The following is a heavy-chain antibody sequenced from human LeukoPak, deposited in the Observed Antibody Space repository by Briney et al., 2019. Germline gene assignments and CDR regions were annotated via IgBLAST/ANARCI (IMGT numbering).Heavy chain of an antibody. V-gene: IGHV3-23*01. CDR2: ISDNGGNT. CDR1: GFTFSIYG. CDR3: AKAGVGGYYDILTGYYQPYYFDY. Sequence: PGGSLRLSCAASGFTFSIYGMGWVRQPPGKGLEWVSSISDNGGNTYYADSVKGRSTISRDNSKNTLYLQMNSLIAEDTAVYYCAKAGVGGYYDILTGYYQPYYFDYWGQGTLVTVSS. D-gene: IGHD3-9*01. J-gene: IGHJ4*02.